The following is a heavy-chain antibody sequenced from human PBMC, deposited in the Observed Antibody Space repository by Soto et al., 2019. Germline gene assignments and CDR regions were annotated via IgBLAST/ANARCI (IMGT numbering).Heavy chain of an antibody. D-gene: IGHD6-19*01. CDR2: IYYSGSP. CDR3: ARPARQGTVAGDF. J-gene: IGHJ4*02. CDR1: GGSISRSSFY. V-gene: IGHV4-39*01. Sequence: LYLTCTVSGGSISRSSFYWGWIRQPPGKGLEWIANIYYSGSPNYNPSLKSRVTMSLDTSKNQIYLNLSSVTAADTAVYYCARPARQGTVAGDFWGQGXLVTVHS.